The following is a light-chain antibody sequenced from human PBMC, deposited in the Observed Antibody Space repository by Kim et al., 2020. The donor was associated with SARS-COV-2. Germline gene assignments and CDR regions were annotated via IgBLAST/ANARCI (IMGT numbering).Light chain of an antibody. CDR1: RDISNF. Sequence: DIQMTQSPSSLSASVGDRVTITCQASRDISNFLNWYQQKPRKAPKLLIYDASTLETGVPSRFSGSGSGTDFTFTISSLQPEDIATYYCQQYDNLRVTFGQGTRLDIK. CDR3: QQYDNLRVT. CDR2: DAS. J-gene: IGKJ5*01. V-gene: IGKV1-33*01.